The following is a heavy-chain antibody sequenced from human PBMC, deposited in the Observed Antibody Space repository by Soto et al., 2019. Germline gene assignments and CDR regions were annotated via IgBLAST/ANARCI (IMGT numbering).Heavy chain of an antibody. Sequence: GASVKVSCKASGYTFTSYDINWVRQATGQGLEWMGWMNPNSGNTGYAQKFQGRVTMTRNASISTAYMELSSLRSEDTAVYYCAGEPVLMSQNWFDPWGQGTLVTVSS. CDR2: MNPNSGNT. J-gene: IGHJ5*02. V-gene: IGHV1-8*01. D-gene: IGHD2-8*01. CDR3: AGEPVLMSQNWFDP. CDR1: GYTFTSYD.